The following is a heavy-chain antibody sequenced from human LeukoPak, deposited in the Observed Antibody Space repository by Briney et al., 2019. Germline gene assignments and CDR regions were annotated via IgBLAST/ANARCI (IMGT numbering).Heavy chain of an antibody. CDR2: ISGTTGTT. Sequence: GGSLRLSCAASGFSFSSYAMSWIRQAPGKGLEWLSAISGTTGTTFYADSVKGRFTISRDNSKNTLFLQMNSLRAEDTAVYYCAKDPNYYDSSGYEWYFDLWGRGTLVTVSS. CDR3: AKDPNYYDSSGYEWYFDL. CDR1: GFSFSSYA. J-gene: IGHJ2*01. D-gene: IGHD3-22*01. V-gene: IGHV3-23*01.